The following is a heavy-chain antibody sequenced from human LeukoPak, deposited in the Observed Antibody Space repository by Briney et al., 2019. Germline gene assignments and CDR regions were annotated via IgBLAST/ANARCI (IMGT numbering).Heavy chain of an antibody. CDR1: GFTFSSYS. J-gene: IGHJ6*03. V-gene: IGHV3-48*01. CDR2: ISTSSSTI. CDR3: ARNRVIPATIDYYHYYMEV. Sequence: PGGSLRLSCAASGFTFSSYSMKWVRQAPGKGLEWVSYISTSSSTIYYADSVKGRFTISRDDAKNSLYLQMNSLRAEDTAVYYCARNRVIPATIDYYHYYMEVWGKGTTVTVSS. D-gene: IGHD2-2*01.